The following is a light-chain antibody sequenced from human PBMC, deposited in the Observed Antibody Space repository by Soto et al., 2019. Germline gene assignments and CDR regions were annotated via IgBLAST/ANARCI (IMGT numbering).Light chain of an antibody. CDR3: QQAASLPPT. V-gene: IGKV1-33*01. CDR1: QDITNY. J-gene: IGKJ3*01. CDR2: DAF. Sequence: DIQMTQSPSSLSASIGDNVTMTCQASQDITNYLNWYQQKAGKPPKLLIFDAFSLEEGVPSRFSGSGSGTDFTLSITSLRPEDLGTYYCQQAASLPPTFGHGTTVDVK.